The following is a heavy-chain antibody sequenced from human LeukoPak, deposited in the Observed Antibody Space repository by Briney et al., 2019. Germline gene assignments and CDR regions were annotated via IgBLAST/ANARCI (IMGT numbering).Heavy chain of an antibody. D-gene: IGHD2-15*01. V-gene: IGHV3-23*01. CDR2: ISGSSGST. J-gene: IGHJ4*02. CDR3: PISSGGSCYQ. CDR1: GFTFNNYS. Sequence: GGSLRLSCAASGFTFNNYSMTWVRQAPGKGLEWVSGISGSSGSTYYADSVKGRFTISRDNSKKSLNLQMNSLRAQRTTVYSLPISSGGSCYQWGQGPLVTVSS.